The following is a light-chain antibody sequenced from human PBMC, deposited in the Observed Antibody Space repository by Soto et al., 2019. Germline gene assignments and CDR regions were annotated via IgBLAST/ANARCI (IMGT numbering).Light chain of an antibody. Sequence: DIQMTQSPSTLSASVGDRVTITCRASQSISSWLAWYQQKPEKAPKLLIYDASSLESGVPPRFSGSGSGTDFTLTISSLQPDDFATYYCQQYNSFTWTFGQGTKVEIK. J-gene: IGKJ1*01. CDR1: QSISSW. V-gene: IGKV1-5*01. CDR3: QQYNSFTWT. CDR2: DAS.